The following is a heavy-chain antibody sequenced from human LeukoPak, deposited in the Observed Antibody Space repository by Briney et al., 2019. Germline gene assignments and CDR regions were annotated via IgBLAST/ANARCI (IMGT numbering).Heavy chain of an antibody. D-gene: IGHD2-15*01. CDR1: GFTFSTYR. J-gene: IGHJ4*02. CDR3: ARGIVVVVGASDHFDY. CDR2: ISPDGSDK. V-gene: IGHV3-7*01. Sequence: GGPLRLSCVASGFTFSTYRMNWVRQAPGKGLERVGTISPDGSDKYYVDSVKGRFTISRDNAKTSLYLQINSLRADDTALYFCARGIVVVVGASDHFDYWGQGTLITVSS.